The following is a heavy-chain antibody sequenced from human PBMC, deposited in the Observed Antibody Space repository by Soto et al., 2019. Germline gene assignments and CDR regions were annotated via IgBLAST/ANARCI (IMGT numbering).Heavy chain of an antibody. J-gene: IGHJ5*02. Sequence: SETLSLTCTVSGGSISSGGYYWSWIRRHPGKGLEWIGYIYYSGNTYYNPSLKSRVTISVDTSKNQFSLKLSSVTAADTAVYYCAREGAGYRSTSAFDPWGRGTLVTVSS. CDR1: GGSISSGGYY. D-gene: IGHD6-13*01. CDR3: AREGAGYRSTSAFDP. CDR2: IYYSGNT. V-gene: IGHV4-31*03.